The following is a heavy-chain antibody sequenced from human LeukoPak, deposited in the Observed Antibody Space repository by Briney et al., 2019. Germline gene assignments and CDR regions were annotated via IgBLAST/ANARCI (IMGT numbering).Heavy chain of an antibody. Sequence: ASVKVSCKASGGTFSSYAISWVRQAPGQWLEWMGWISAANGNTKYSQKFQGRVTITWDTSASAAYMELSSLRSEDTAVYYCARLGDGDLYYFDYWGQGTLVTVSS. J-gene: IGHJ4*02. V-gene: IGHV1-3*01. CDR2: ISAANGNT. CDR1: GGTFSSYA. D-gene: IGHD4-17*01. CDR3: ARLGDGDLYYFDY.